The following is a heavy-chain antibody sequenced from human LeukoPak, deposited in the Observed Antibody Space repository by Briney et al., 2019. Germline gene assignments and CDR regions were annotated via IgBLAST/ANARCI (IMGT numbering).Heavy chain of an antibody. CDR1: GYTFTSYV. D-gene: IGHD2-2*02. J-gene: IGHJ6*02. CDR2: ISAYNGNT. Sequence: ASVKVSCKASGYTFTSYVISWVRQAPGQGLEWMGWISAYNGNTNYAQKLQGRVTMTTDTSTSTAYMELRSLRSDDTAVYYCARGDPVVPAAINYYYYGMDVWGQGTTVTVSS. CDR3: ARGDPVVPAAINYYYYGMDV. V-gene: IGHV1-18*01.